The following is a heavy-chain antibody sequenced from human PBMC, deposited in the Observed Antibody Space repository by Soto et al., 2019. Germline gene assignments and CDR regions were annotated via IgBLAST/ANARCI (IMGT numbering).Heavy chain of an antibody. CDR1: GFSLSTNGVG. Sequence: SGPTLVNPTQTLTLTCTFSGFSLSTNGVGVGWIRQPPGKALEWLALIYWDDDKRYSPSLKSRLAITKDTSKNQVVLTMTNMDPVDTATYYCAHRRGGLRSPWDLGIFDAWGQGTLVTVSS. V-gene: IGHV2-5*02. J-gene: IGHJ4*02. D-gene: IGHD2-15*01. CDR3: AHRRGGLRSPWDLGIFDA. CDR2: IYWDDDK.